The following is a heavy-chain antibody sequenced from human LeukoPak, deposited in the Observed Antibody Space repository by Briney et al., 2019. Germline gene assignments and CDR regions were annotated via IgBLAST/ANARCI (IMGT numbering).Heavy chain of an antibody. Sequence: ASETLSLTCAVYGGSFSGHYWSWIRQPPGKGLEWIGEINHSGSTNYNPSLKSRVTISVDTSKNQFSLKLSSVTAADTAVYYCARGSPRGAFDTWGQGTMVTVSS. CDR3: ARGSPRGAFDT. J-gene: IGHJ3*02. CDR1: GGSFSGHY. V-gene: IGHV4-34*01. CDR2: INHSGST.